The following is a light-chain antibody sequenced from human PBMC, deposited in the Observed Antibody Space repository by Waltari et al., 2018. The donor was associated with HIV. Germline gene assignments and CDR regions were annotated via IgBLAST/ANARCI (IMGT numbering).Light chain of an antibody. CDR3: AAWTDIMSGWL. CDR1: TSNIASDS. CDR2: RGD. J-gene: IGLJ3*02. V-gene: IGLV1-47*01. Sequence: TQSPSASGAPGQRVTLTCSAVTSNIASDSIYWYQQVPGTVPKLLIFRGDQRPSGVPDRFSGSKSGASSSLAISGLQSDDEADYYCAAWTDIMSGWLFGGGTKLTVL.